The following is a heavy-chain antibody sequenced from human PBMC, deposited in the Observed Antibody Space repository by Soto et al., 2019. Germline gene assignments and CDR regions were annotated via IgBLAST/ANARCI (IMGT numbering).Heavy chain of an antibody. V-gene: IGHV4-34*01. CDR2: INHSGST. J-gene: IGHJ6*02. CDR3: ARNGGIVVVPAARAYYYCGMDV. D-gene: IGHD2-2*01. Sequence: SETLSLTCAVYGGSFSGYYWIWIRQPPGKGLEWIGEINHSGSTNYNPSLKSRVTISVDTSKNQFSLKLSSVTAADTAVYYCARNGGIVVVPAARAYYYCGMDVWGQGTTVTVSS. CDR1: GGSFSGYY.